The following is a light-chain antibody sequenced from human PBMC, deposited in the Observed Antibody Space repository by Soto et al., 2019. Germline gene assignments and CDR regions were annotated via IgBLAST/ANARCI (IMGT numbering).Light chain of an antibody. CDR2: CAA. J-gene: IGKJ2*01. V-gene: IGKV3-15*01. CDR3: HQYDSWPQDT. CDR1: QSISIN. Sequence: EIVMTQSPATLSVSPGERATLSCRASQSISINLAWYQQKLGQAPRLLIYCAATMDTDIPARFSGSGSGTEFTLTISSLQAEEYAIYDCHQYDSWPQDTFGQGKKVEMK.